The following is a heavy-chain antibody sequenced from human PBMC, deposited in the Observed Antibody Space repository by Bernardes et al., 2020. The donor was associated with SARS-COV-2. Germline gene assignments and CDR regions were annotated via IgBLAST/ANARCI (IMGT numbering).Heavy chain of an antibody. D-gene: IGHD6-19*01. J-gene: IGHJ4*02. CDR3: ARGALDGSGRYVVDW. CDR2: IDSDGSTT. CDR1: GFTFSTYW. Sequence: GSLRLSCEASGFTFSTYWMHWVRQAPGKGLQWVSRIDSDGSTTNYADSVKGRFTISRDNAKNTLFMQMNSLRADDTAVYFCARGALDGSGRYVVDWWGQGTLVTVSS. V-gene: IGHV3-74*01.